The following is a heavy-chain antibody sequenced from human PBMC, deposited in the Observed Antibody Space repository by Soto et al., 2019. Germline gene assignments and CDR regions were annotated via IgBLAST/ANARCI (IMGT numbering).Heavy chain of an antibody. CDR1: GFTLRSHR. V-gene: IGHV3-74*01. CDR3: ATVFDL. Sequence: EVQLVESGGGLVQPGGSLRVSCAASGFTLRSHRIHWVSQAPGKGLEWVSRIDTDGGGTSYADSVKGRFTISTDNAKNTVYLQMNGLRAEDTAVYYCATVFDLWGQGTLVTVSS. J-gene: IGHJ5*02. CDR2: IDTDGGGT.